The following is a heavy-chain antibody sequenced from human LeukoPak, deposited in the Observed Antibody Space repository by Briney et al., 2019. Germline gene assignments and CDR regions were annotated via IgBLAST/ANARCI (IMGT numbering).Heavy chain of an antibody. CDR3: ARRAYIWGAFDI. CDR2: LSPSGADT. J-gene: IGHJ3*02. CDR1: GFTFTNYA. V-gene: IGHV3-23*01. D-gene: IGHD3-16*01. Sequence: GGPLRLSCAASGFTFTNYAMNWGRQAPGKGLEWVSTLSPSGADTYYADSVKGRFTISRDISKNTLYLQMNSLRAEDTAVYYCARRAYIWGAFDIWGQGTMVTVSS.